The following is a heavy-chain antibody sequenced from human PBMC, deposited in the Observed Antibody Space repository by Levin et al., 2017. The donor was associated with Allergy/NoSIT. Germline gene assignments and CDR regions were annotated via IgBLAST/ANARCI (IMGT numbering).Heavy chain of an antibody. CDR1: GGSISSSSYY. D-gene: IGHD3-10*01. Sequence: SETLSLTCTVSGGSISSSSYYWGWIRQPPGKGLEWIGSIYYSGSTYYNPSLKSRVTISVDTSKNQFSLKLSSVTAADTAVYYCARPAMVRGGSYDAFDIWGQGTMVTVSS. CDR3: ARPAMVRGGSYDAFDI. V-gene: IGHV4-39*01. CDR2: IYYSGST. J-gene: IGHJ3*02.